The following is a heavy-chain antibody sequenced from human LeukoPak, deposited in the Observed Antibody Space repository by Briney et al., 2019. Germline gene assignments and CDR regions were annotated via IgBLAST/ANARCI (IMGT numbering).Heavy chain of an antibody. V-gene: IGHV1-3*01. CDR1: GYTFTSYA. CDR3: AREIEVAGTYYYYGMDV. J-gene: IGHJ6*02. Sequence: ASVKVSCKASGYTFTSYAMHWVRQAPGQRLEWMGWINAGNGNTKYSQKFQGRVTITRDTSASTAYMELSSLRSEDTAVYYCAREIEVAGTYYYYGMDVWGQGTTVTVSS. CDR2: INAGNGNT. D-gene: IGHD6-19*01.